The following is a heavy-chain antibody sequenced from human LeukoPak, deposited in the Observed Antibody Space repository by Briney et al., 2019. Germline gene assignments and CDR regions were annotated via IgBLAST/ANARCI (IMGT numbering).Heavy chain of an antibody. Sequence: ASVKVSCKASGYTFTSYAMNWVRQAPGQGVEWMGWINTNTGNPTYAQGFTGRFVFSLDTSFSTAYLQISSLKAEDTAVYYCARVGDYGGNTNWFDPWGQGTLVTVSS. V-gene: IGHV7-4-1*02. D-gene: IGHD4-23*01. CDR1: GYTFTSYA. J-gene: IGHJ5*02. CDR2: INTNTGNP. CDR3: ARVGDYGGNTNWFDP.